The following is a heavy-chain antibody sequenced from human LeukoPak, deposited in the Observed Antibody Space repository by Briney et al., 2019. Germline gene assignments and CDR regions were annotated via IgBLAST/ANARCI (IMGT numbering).Heavy chain of an antibody. CDR3: ARDRDERAVGYYYFDY. CDR1: GDSTTNYY. CDR2: VYKNGHL. D-gene: IGHD1-1*01. J-gene: IGHJ4*02. V-gene: IGHV4-59*01. Sequence: RPSETLSLTCSVSGDSTTNYYCSWIRQSPGKGLEWLAYVYKNGHLDYNPSLRSRVTVSVDRSKTQFSLRLRSVTAADTAVYYCARDRDERAVGYYYFDYWGQGTLVTVSS.